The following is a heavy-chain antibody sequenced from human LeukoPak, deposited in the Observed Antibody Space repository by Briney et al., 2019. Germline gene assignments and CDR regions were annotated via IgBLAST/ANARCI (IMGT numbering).Heavy chain of an antibody. V-gene: IGHV3-7*01. CDR1: GFTFSDYW. CDR3: ARSSRELGGYAPWELMPPFDY. D-gene: IGHD1-7*01. J-gene: IGHJ4*02. Sequence: PGGSLTLSCVASGFTFSDYWMSWVRQVPGKGLEWVANMKQDGGEKYYVDSVKGRFTISRDNAENSLYLQMNSLRAEDTAVYYCARSSRELGGYAPWELMPPFDYWGQGTLVTVSS. CDR2: MKQDGGEK.